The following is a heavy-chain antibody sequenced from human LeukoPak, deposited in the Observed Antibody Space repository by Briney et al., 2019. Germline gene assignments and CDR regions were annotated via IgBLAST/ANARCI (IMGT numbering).Heavy chain of an antibody. Sequence: PGGSLRLSCAASGFTFSSYWMHWVRQAPGKGLVWVSRINTDGSSTSYADSVKGRFTISRDNAKNTLYLQMNSLRAEDTAVYYCARGCPTEWLFEYYYYYYMDVWGKGTTVTVSS. J-gene: IGHJ6*03. CDR1: GFTFSSYW. D-gene: IGHD3-3*01. CDR2: INTDGSST. V-gene: IGHV3-74*01. CDR3: ARGCPTEWLFEYYYYYYMDV.